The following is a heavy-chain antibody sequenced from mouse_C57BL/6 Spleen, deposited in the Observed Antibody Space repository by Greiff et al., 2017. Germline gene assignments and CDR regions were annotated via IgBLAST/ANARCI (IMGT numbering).Heavy chain of an antibody. D-gene: IGHD1-1*01. CDR1: GYTFTSYW. V-gene: IGHV1-72*01. Sequence: QVQLQQPGAELVKPGASVKLSCKASGYTFTSYWMHWVKQRPGRGLEWIGRIDPNSGGTKYNEKFKSKATLTVDKPSSTAYMQLSSLTSEDSAVYYCSRSPPHYCGSSWYFDYWGQGTTLTVSS. CDR2: IDPNSGGT. J-gene: IGHJ2*01. CDR3: SRSPPHYCGSSWYFDY.